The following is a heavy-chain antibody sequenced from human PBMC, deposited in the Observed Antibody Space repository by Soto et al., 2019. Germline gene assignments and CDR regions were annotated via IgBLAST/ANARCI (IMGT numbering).Heavy chain of an antibody. CDR2: IYWDDDE. Sequence: QITLKESGPPLVKPTQTLTLTCTFSGFSVTTNGVGVGWIRQPPGKALEWLALIYWDDDERYSPSLKSRLTITRDTSRNQVVLTMTNMDPVDTATYYCAHSAAVAGFFDYWGQGTLVTVSS. D-gene: IGHD6-19*01. CDR1: GFSVTTNGVG. CDR3: AHSAAVAGFFDY. V-gene: IGHV2-5*02. J-gene: IGHJ4*02.